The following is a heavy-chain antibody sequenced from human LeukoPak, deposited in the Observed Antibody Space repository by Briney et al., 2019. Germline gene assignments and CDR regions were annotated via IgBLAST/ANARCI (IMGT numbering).Heavy chain of an antibody. V-gene: IGHV3-23*01. D-gene: IGHD2-2*01. CDR2: ISGSGGST. J-gene: IGHJ4*02. Sequence: QAGGSLRLSCAASGFTFSSYAMSWVRQAPGKGLEWVSAISGSGGSTYYADSVKGRFTISRDNSKNTLYLQMNSLRAEDTAVYYCAKSRYALYCSSTSCPRIYFDYWGQGTLVTVSS. CDR3: AKSRYALYCSSTSCPRIYFDY. CDR1: GFTFSSYA.